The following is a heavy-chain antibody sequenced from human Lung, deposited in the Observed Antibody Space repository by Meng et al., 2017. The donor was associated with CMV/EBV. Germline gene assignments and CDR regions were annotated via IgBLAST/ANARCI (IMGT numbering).Heavy chain of an antibody. V-gene: IGHV3-15*01. CDR3: ATEGYCADGVCSFLAFDF. Sequence: GESXKISCVASGFTFINVWMSWVRQAPGKGLEWVGRIKSKPDGGTTDYAAPVKGRFSISRDDSLNTLYLEMNSLEPEDTAVYFCATEGYCADGVCSFLAFDFWXQGTXVTVSS. D-gene: IGHD2-8*01. CDR2: IKSKPDGGTT. CDR1: GFTFINVW. J-gene: IGHJ3*01.